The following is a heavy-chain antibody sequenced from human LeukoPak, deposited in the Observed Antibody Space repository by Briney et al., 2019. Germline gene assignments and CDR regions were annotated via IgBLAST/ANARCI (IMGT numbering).Heavy chain of an antibody. CDR3: ARDQVVMITFGGVIEQRYYGMDV. V-gene: IGHV4-34*01. Sequence: SETLSLTCAVYGGSFSDYYWSWIRQPPGKGLEWIGEINHSGSTNYNPSLKSRVTISVDTSKNQFSLKLSSVTAADTAVYYCARDQVVMITFGGVIEQRYYGMDVWGQGTTVTVSS. J-gene: IGHJ6*02. CDR1: GGSFSDYY. D-gene: IGHD3-16*02. CDR2: INHSGST.